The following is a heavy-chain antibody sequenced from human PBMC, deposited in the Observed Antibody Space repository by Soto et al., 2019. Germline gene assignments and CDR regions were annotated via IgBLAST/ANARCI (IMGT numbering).Heavy chain of an antibody. D-gene: IGHD6-13*01. V-gene: IGHV4-4*02. J-gene: IGHJ4*02. CDR3: ARGGIAAAGGFDY. CDR2: IYHSGST. CDR1: SGSISSSNW. Sequence: QVQLQESGPGLVKPSGTLSLTCAVSSGSISSSNWWSWVRQPPGKGLEWIGEIYHSGSTNYNPSLKIRVTISVDKSKNQFSLKLSSVTAADTAVYYCARGGIAAAGGFDYWGQGTLVTVSS.